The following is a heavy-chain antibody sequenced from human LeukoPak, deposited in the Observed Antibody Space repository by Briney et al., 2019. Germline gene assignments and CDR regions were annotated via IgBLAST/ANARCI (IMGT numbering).Heavy chain of an antibody. Sequence: GSLRLSCAASGFNISKYDMHWVHQTTKRRLEWVSGIGIPGDAYYVDAVKGRFTISRENAKNSVYLQMNSLRDGDTAVYFCAKAFDYNGLRGEGGSFDYWGQGAQVTVSS. V-gene: IGHV3-13*01. D-gene: IGHD4-11*01. CDR2: IGIPGDA. CDR1: GFNISKYD. J-gene: IGHJ4*02. CDR3: AKAFDYNGLRGEGGSFDY.